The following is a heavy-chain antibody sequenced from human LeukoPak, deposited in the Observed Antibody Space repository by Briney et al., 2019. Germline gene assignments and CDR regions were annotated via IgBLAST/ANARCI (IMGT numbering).Heavy chain of an antibody. V-gene: IGHV1-2*02. Sequence: ASVKVSCKASGSIFTGYYIHCVRQAPGQGLEWMGLINPNSGGTSSAQKFQGRVTMTRDASISTAYMELSRLTSDDTAVYYCATCVFRGAQFVVCGMDVWGQGTTVTVSS. J-gene: IGHJ6*02. CDR1: GSIFTGYY. D-gene: IGHD3-10*01. CDR3: ATCVFRGAQFVVCGMDV. CDR2: INPNSGGT.